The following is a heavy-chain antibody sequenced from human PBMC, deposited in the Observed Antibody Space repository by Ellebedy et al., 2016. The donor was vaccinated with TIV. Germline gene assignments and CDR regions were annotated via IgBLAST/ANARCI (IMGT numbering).Heavy chain of an antibody. CDR3: ARVRYGGYVAY. J-gene: IGHJ4*02. CDR1: RFTFSSYS. Sequence: GESLKISXAASRFTFSSYSMNWVRQAPGKGLEWVSSISSSSSYIYYADSVKGRFTISRDNAKNSLYLQMNSLRAEDTAVYYCARVRYGGYVAYWGQGTLVTVSS. D-gene: IGHD1-26*01. CDR2: ISSSSSYI. V-gene: IGHV3-21*01.